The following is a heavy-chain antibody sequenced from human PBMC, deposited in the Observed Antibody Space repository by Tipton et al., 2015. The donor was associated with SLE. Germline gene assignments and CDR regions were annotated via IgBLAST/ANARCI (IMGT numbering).Heavy chain of an antibody. Sequence: GSLRLSCAASGFTFSSYWMHWVRQAPGKGLVWVSRINNDGTNTGYADSVKGRFTISRDNAKNTLFLQMNSLRVEDTALYFCTRSFVAAPFDNWGRGTLVTVSS. CDR3: TRSFVAAPFDN. CDR2: INNDGTNT. J-gene: IGHJ4*02. V-gene: IGHV3-74*01. D-gene: IGHD2-21*01. CDR1: GFTFSSYW.